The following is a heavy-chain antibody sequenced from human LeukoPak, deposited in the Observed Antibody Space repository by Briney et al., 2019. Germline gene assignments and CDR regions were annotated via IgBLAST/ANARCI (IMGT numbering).Heavy chain of an antibody. D-gene: IGHD1-26*01. J-gene: IGHJ5*02. CDR2: INPSGGST. CDR1: GYTFTSYY. V-gene: IGHV1-46*01. CDR3: ARSTGSYIGYNWLDP. Sequence: ASVKVSCKASGYTFTSYYMHWVRQAPGQGLEWMGIINPSGGSTSYAQKFQGRVTMTRDTSTSTVYMELSSLRSEDTAVYYCARSTGSYIGYNWLDPWGQGTLVTVSS.